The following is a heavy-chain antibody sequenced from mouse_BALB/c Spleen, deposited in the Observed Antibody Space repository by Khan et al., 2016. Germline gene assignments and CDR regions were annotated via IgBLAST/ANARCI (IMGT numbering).Heavy chain of an antibody. CDR3: ARGGPHYYGSSYDY. J-gene: IGHJ2*01. V-gene: IGHV3-8*02. CDR2: ISYSGST. D-gene: IGHD1-1*01. Sequence: EVQLQESGPSLVKPSQTLSLTCSVTGDSITSGYWNWIRKFPGNKLEYMGYISYSGSTYYNPSLKSRISITRDTSKNQYYLQLNSVTTEDTATYYCARGGPHYYGSSYDYWGQGTTLTVSS. CDR1: GDSITSGY.